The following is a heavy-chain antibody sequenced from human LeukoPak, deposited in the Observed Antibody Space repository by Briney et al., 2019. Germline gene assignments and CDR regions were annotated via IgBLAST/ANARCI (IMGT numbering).Heavy chain of an antibody. Sequence: ASVKVSCKASGYTFTSYYMHWVRQAPGQGLEWMGIINPSGGSTSYAQKFQGRVTMTRDTSTSTAYMELSSLRSEDTAVYYCARAPSNWNGYYYCYMDVWGKGTTVTVSS. CDR3: ARAPSNWNGYYYCYMDV. D-gene: IGHD1-1*01. V-gene: IGHV1-46*01. CDR2: INPSGGST. J-gene: IGHJ6*03. CDR1: GYTFTSYY.